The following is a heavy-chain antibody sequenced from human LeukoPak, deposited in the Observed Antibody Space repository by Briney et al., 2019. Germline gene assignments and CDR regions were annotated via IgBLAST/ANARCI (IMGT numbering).Heavy chain of an antibody. CDR1: GFTVSSNY. CDR2: IYSGGST. J-gene: IGHJ3*02. D-gene: IGHD6-13*01. CDR3: AKDSRFSLIRCSSSRGGFDI. V-gene: IGHV3-66*01. Sequence: GGSLRLSCAASGFTVSSNYMSWVRQAPGKGLEWVSVIYSGGSTYYADSVKGRFTISRDNSKNTLYVQMNSLRAEDTAVYYCAKDSRFSLIRCSSSRGGFDIWGQGTMVTVSS.